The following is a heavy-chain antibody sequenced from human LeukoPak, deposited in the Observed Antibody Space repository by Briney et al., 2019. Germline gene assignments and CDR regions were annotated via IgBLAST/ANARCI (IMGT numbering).Heavy chain of an antibody. D-gene: IGHD1-26*01. V-gene: IGHV3-30*04. Sequence: GGSLRLSCAASGFTFSSYAMHWVRQAPGKGLEWVAVISYDGSNKYYADSVKGRFTISRDNSKNTLYLQMNSLRAEDTAVYFCARGKSRGSHIDYWGQGTLVTVSS. CDR1: GFTFSSYA. J-gene: IGHJ4*02. CDR2: ISYDGSNK. CDR3: ARGKSRGSHIDY.